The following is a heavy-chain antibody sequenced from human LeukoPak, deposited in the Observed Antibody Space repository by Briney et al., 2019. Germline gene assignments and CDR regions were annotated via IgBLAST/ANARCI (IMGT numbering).Heavy chain of an antibody. CDR3: AREGDLGYCSSTSCSDQH. V-gene: IGHV4-34*01. Sequence: SETLSLTCAVYGGSFSGYYWSWIRQPPGRGLEWIGEINHSGSTNYNPSLKSRVTISVDTSKNQFSLKLSSVTAADTAVYYCAREGDLGYCSSTSCSDQHWGQGTLVTVSS. J-gene: IGHJ1*01. CDR1: GGSFSGYY. CDR2: INHSGST. D-gene: IGHD2-2*01.